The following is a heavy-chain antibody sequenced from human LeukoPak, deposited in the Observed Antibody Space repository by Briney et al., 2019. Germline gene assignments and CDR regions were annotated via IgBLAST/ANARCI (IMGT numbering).Heavy chain of an antibody. CDR1: GFTFSSYG. V-gene: IGHV3-33*01. CDR2: IWYDGSNK. Sequence: GGSLRLSRAASGFTFSSYGMHWVRQAPGKGLEWVAVIWYDGSNKYYADSVKGRFTISRDNSKNTLYLQMNSLRAEDTAVYYCAGEYDILTCYDEYFQHWGQGTLVTVSS. CDR3: AGEYDILTCYDEYFQH. J-gene: IGHJ1*01. D-gene: IGHD3-9*01.